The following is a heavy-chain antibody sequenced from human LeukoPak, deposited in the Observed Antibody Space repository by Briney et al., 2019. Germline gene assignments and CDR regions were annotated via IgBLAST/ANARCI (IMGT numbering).Heavy chain of an antibody. CDR2: ISGSGGST. Sequence: GGSLRLSCVASGFTFGKYWMSWVRQAPGKGLEWVSSISGSGGSTYYADSVKGRFAISRDNSKNTLYLQMNSLRAEDTAVYYCAKASIMIKFGGVIVTYYFDYWGQGTLVTVSS. V-gene: IGHV3-23*01. J-gene: IGHJ4*02. D-gene: IGHD3-16*01. CDR3: AKASIMIKFGGVIVTYYFDY. CDR1: GFTFGKYW.